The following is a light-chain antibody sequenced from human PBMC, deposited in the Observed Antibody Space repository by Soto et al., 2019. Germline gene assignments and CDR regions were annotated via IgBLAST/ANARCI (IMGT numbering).Light chain of an antibody. CDR3: QKYNSAPPT. CDR1: PTISSW. CDR2: AAS. V-gene: IGKV1-5*01. J-gene: IGKJ1*01. Sequence: DIQMTQSPSTLSGSVGDRVTITCRASPTISSWLAWYQQKPGKAPNLLIYAASSLQAGVPSRFSGSASGTDFTLTISSLQPEDVAAYYCQKYNSAPPTFGRGTKVDI.